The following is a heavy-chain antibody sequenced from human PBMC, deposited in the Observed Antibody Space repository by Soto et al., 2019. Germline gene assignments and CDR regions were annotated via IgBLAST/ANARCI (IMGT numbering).Heavy chain of an antibody. CDR1: GGSVTTSSYL. Sequence: QLQLQESSPGLARASETLSLTCTVSGGSVTTSSYLWARSRQSPGEGLEWIGSGPYSGSTSYNPSLKSRVAISVDPCTNQSSVKVTSVTAADASVYSCARFSPYWHYVASWGLGTRVTASS. J-gene: IGHJ1*01. CDR3: ARFSPYWHYVAS. V-gene: IGHV4-39*01. CDR2: GPYSGST. D-gene: IGHD1-7*01.